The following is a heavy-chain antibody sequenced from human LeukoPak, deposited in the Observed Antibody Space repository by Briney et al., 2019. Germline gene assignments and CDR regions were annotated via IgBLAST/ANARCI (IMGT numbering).Heavy chain of an antibody. V-gene: IGHV1-18*04. Sequence: ASVKVSCKASGYTFTGYYMHWVRQAPGQGLEWMGWISAYNGNTNYAQKLQGRVTMTTDTSTSTAYMELRSLRSDDTAVYYCARDHDYYGSGSYFRYWGQGTLVTVSS. CDR1: GYTFTGYY. J-gene: IGHJ4*02. D-gene: IGHD3-10*01. CDR3: ARDHDYYGSGSYFRY. CDR2: ISAYNGNT.